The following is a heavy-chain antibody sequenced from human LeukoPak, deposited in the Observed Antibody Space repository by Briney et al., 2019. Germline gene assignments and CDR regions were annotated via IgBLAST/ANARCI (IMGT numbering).Heavy chain of an antibody. CDR1: GFTFDDYA. J-gene: IGHJ4*02. D-gene: IGHD2-15*01. CDR2: ISWNSGSI. CDR3: ARDPLHCSGGSCYSGGTLDY. Sequence: VRSLRLSCAASGFTFDDYAMHWVRQAPGKGLEWVSGISWNSGSIGYADSVKGRFTISRDNSKNTLYLQMNSLRAEDTAVYYCARDPLHCSGGSCYSGGTLDYWGQGTLVTVSS. V-gene: IGHV3-9*01.